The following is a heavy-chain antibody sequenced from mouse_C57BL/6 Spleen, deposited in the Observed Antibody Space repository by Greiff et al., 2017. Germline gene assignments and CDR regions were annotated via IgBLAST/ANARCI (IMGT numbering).Heavy chain of an antibody. CDR3: ARDGDGFAD. CDR1: GYSFTSGYF. V-gene: IGHV3-6*01. J-gene: IGHJ3*01. D-gene: IGHD3-3*01. Sequence: ESGPGLVKPSQSLSLTCSVTGYSFTSGYFWNWIRQFPGNKLEWMGFIRYDGSNNYNPSLKNRISLTRDTSKNQCILKLNSVTTEDTATSDCARDGDGFADWGQGTLVTVSA. CDR2: IRYDGSN.